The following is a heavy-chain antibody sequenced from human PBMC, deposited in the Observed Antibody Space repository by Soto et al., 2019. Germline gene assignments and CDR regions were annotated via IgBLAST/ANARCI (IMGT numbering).Heavy chain of an antibody. J-gene: IGHJ6*02. CDR2: ILYDGSNK. CDR1: GFTFSSYA. Sequence: QVQLVESGGGVVQPGRSLRLSCAASGFTFSSYAMHWVRQAPGKGLEWVAVILYDGSNKYYADSVKGRFTISRDNSKNSLYLQMNSLRAEETAVYYCARDLSKPWTKGSMDVWGQGTTVTVSS. V-gene: IGHV3-30-3*01. D-gene: IGHD1-1*01. CDR3: ARDLSKPWTKGSMDV.